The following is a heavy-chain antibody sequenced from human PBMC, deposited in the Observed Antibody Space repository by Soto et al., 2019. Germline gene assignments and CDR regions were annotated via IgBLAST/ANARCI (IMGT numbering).Heavy chain of an antibody. CDR2: ISSGSRTI. J-gene: IGHJ4*02. Sequence: EVQLVESGGSLVQPGGSLRLSCAASGFTFSTHTMNWVRQAPGKGLEWLSYISSGSRTIYYADSVMGRFTISRDNAQNSLYLQMHSLRDEATAVYYCATGSGNGSGYWGQGTLVTVSS. V-gene: IGHV3-48*02. CDR1: GFTFSTHT. D-gene: IGHD3-10*01. CDR3: ATGSGNGSGY.